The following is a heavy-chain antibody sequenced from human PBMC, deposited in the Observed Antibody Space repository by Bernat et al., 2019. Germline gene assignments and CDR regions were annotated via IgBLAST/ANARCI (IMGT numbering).Heavy chain of an antibody. CDR1: GFTFSGYA. V-gene: IGHV3-30*01. CDR2: ILYDGSNK. CDR3: ARQAVASKETLDY. D-gene: IGHD6-19*01. Sequence: QVHLVESGGGVVQAGGSLRLSCAASGFTFSGYAMHWVRQAPGKGLEWVAVILYDGSNKYYADSLKGRFTISRDNSKNALYLQMNSLRAEDMAVYYCARQAVASKETLDYWGQGTLVTVSS. J-gene: IGHJ4*02.